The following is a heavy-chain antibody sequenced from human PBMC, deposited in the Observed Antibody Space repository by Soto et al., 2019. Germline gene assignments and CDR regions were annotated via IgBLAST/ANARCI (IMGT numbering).Heavy chain of an antibody. CDR3: ARDGGLAYCGGDCPRGWFDP. D-gene: IGHD2-21*02. Sequence: QVQLQESGPGLVKPSQTLSLTCPVSGGSISSGGYYWSWIRQHPGKGLEWIGYIYYSGSTYYNPSLKSRVTISVDTSKNQFSLKLSSVTAADTAVYYCARDGGLAYCGGDCPRGWFDPWGQGTLVTVSS. CDR1: GGSISSGGYY. J-gene: IGHJ5*02. V-gene: IGHV4-31*03. CDR2: IYYSGST.